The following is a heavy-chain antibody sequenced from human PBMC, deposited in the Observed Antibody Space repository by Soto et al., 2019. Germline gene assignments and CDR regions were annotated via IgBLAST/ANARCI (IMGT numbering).Heavy chain of an antibody. D-gene: IGHD4-17*01. Sequence: QVQLVESGGGVVQPGRSLRLSCAASGFTFSNYGMHWVRQAPGKGLEWVAVISYHGSDKYYADSVMGRFTISRDNSKNTMYLQMDRLRAEDTAVYYCAKDHLTTTVTTVGYWGQGTLVTVSS. CDR2: ISYHGSDK. V-gene: IGHV3-30*18. CDR1: GFTFSNYG. J-gene: IGHJ4*02. CDR3: AKDHLTTTVTTVGY.